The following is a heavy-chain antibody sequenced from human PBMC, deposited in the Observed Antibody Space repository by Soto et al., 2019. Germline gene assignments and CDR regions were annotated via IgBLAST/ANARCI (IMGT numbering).Heavy chain of an antibody. CDR1: GFTFSSYA. D-gene: IGHD2-15*01. V-gene: IGHV3-23*01. CDR2: ISGSGGST. J-gene: IGHJ4*02. Sequence: GGSLRLSCAASGFTFSSYAMSWVRQAPGKGLEWVSAISGSGGSTYYADSVKGRFTISRDNSKNTLYLQMNSLRAEDTAVYYCAKGLYCSGGSCFADFDYWGQGTLVTVSS. CDR3: AKGLYCSGGSCFADFDY.